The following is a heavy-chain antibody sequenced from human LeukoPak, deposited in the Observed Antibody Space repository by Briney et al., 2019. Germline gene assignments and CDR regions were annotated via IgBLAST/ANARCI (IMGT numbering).Heavy chain of an antibody. V-gene: IGHV3-30-3*01. D-gene: IGHD3-10*01. J-gene: IGHJ4*02. CDR3: ARAITMVRTFDY. Sequence: GGSLRLSCAASGFTFSSYAMHWVRQAPGKGLEWVAVISYDGSNKYYADSVKGRFTISRDNSKNTLYLQMNSLRAEDTAVYYCARAITMVRTFDYWGQGTLVTVSS. CDR1: GFTFSSYA. CDR2: ISYDGSNK.